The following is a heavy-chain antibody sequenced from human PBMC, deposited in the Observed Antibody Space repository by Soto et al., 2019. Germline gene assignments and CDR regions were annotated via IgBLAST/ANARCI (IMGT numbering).Heavy chain of an antibody. CDR2: INQDGSEK. Sequence: GGSLRLSCVASGFTFSRFWMSWIRQIPGKGLEWVAIINQDGSEKFYVDSVKGRFTISRDTAKNSLFLQMNSLRAEDTAVYYCARKMMGSFDSWGQGALVNVSS. D-gene: IGHD3-16*01. J-gene: IGHJ4*02. CDR1: GFTFSRFW. V-gene: IGHV3-7*03. CDR3: ARKMMGSFDS.